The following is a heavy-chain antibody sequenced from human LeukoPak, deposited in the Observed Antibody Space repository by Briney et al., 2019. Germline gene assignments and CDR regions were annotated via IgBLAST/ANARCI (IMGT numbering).Heavy chain of an antibody. CDR3: ARDLDGSTSYGMDV. CDR2: IIGSSTYI. V-gene: IGHV3-21*01. J-gene: IGHJ6*02. D-gene: IGHD3-3*01. CDR1: GFTFSSYS. Sequence: GVSLRLSCAASGFTFSSYSMNWVRQAPGKGLEWVSSIIGSSTYIYYADSVKGRFTISRDNAKNSLYLQMNSLRAEDTAVYYCARDLDGSTSYGMDVWGQGTTVTVSS.